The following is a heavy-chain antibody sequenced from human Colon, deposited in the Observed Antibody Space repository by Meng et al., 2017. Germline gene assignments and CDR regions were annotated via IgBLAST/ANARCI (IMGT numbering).Heavy chain of an antibody. CDR2: NNHSGRT. J-gene: IGHJ4*02. Sequence: QLRPPQSGAGLFTPSKTPSLTCAVFCGSFSSYYLNLIRQSPGKGLEWIGQNNHSGRTIYNPSLKSRVPTSIDTSKNQFSLNLTSATAADTAVYYCARGVAGGLGIHFDYWGQGTLVTVSS. CDR3: ARGVAGGLGIHFDY. D-gene: IGHD3-16*01. CDR1: CGSFSSYY. V-gene: IGHV4-34*01.